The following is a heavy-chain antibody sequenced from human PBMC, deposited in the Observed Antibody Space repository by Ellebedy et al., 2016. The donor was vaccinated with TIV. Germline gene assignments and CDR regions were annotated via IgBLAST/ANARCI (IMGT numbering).Heavy chain of an antibody. Sequence: GESLKISCAASGFTFSDYYMSWIRQAPGKGLEWISYISSSTTYTNFAASVKGRFPISRDNATNSLYLQMSSLGAEDTAVYFCAKGSVGGPLVRGVWWCLDVWGQGTTVTVSS. D-gene: IGHD3-10*01. V-gene: IGHV3-11*05. J-gene: IGHJ6*02. CDR2: ISSSTTYT. CDR1: GFTFSDYY. CDR3: AKGSVGGPLVRGVWWCLDV.